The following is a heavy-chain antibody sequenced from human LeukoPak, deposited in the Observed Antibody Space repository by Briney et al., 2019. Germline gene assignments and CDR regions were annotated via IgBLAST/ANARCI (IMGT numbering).Heavy chain of an antibody. CDR3: ARGYCTTTSCYFPLKGFDP. CDR1: GGSFSGYY. D-gene: IGHD2-2*01. CDR2: INHSGST. J-gene: IGHJ5*02. V-gene: IGHV4-34*01. Sequence: SETLSLTCAVYGGSFSGYYWSWIRQPPGKGLEWIGEINHSGSTNYNPSLKSRVTISVDTSKNQFSLKLSSVTAADTAVYYCARGYCTTTSCYFPLKGFDPWGQGTLVTVSS.